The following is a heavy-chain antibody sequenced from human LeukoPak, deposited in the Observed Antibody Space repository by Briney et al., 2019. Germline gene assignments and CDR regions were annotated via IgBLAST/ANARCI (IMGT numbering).Heavy chain of an antibody. J-gene: IGHJ4*02. CDR2: ISGSGGST. Sequence: PGGSLRLSCAASGFTFSSYAMSWVRQAPGKGLEWVSAISGSGGSTYYADPVKGRFTISRDNSKNTLYLQMNSLRAEDTAVYYCAKEFVLVPAATLDYWGQGTLVTVSS. D-gene: IGHD2-2*01. CDR3: AKEFVLVPAATLDY. CDR1: GFTFSSYA. V-gene: IGHV3-23*01.